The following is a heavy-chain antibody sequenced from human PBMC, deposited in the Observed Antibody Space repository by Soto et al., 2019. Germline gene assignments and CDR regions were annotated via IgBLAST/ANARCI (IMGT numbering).Heavy chain of an antibody. D-gene: IGHD6-13*01. CDR1: GFTFSNYW. V-gene: IGHV3-74*01. Sequence: EVQLVESGGGLVQPGGSLRLSCAASGFTFSNYWMHWVRQAPGKGLEWVSRINIDGSHRDYADSVKGRFTISRDDAQNTLYVQMHGLRVEDTAVYYCTRGASSWNGIGFWGQGTLVTVAS. CDR3: TRGASSWNGIGF. CDR2: INIDGSHR. J-gene: IGHJ4*02.